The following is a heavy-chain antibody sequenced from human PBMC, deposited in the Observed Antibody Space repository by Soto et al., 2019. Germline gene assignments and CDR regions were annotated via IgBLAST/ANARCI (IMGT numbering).Heavy chain of an antibody. CDR1: GGSISSYY. D-gene: IGHD1-26*01. J-gene: IGHJ5*01. CDR2: IYYSGST. Sequence: NPSETLSLTCTVSGGSISSYYWSWIRQPPGKGLEWIGYIYYSGSTNYNPSLRSRVTISVDTSKNQFSLKLSSVTAADTAVYYCARQPYSGPPRFDYWGHGTLVT. V-gene: IGHV4-59*08. CDR3: ARQPYSGPPRFDY.